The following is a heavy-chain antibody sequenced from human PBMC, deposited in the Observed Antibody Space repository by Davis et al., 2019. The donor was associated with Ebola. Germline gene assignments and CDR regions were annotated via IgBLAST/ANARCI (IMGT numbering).Heavy chain of an antibody. CDR3: ATFSRGDGYTYPFDY. Sequence: SVKVSCKAFGGTFNTYAFSWVRQAPGQGLQWMGGIIPVFGAAHYAQTFQGRVTITADESTSTVYMDLSSLGSEDTAVYYCATFSRGDGYTYPFDYWGQGTLLTVSS. CDR1: GGTFNTYA. D-gene: IGHD5-24*01. CDR2: IIPVFGAA. J-gene: IGHJ4*02. V-gene: IGHV1-69*13.